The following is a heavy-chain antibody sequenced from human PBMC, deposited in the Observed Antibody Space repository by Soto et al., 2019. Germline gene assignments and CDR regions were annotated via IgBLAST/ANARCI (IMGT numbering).Heavy chain of an antibody. CDR2: ISGTASRT. CDR1: GFTPTTTP. J-gene: IGHJ4*02. V-gene: IGHV3-23*01. Sequence: GWSLRLSCAGSGFTPTTTPLSWFRQPPGKGLEWVTTISGTASRTYYVDSVKGRFFISRDNSKNTVTLQMNNLTLDDTAVYYCATSFRSQFYFDSWGQGTLVTVSS. CDR3: ATSFRSQFYFDS.